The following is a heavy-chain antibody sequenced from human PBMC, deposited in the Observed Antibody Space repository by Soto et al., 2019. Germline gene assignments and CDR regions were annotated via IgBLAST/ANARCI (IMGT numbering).Heavy chain of an antibody. J-gene: IGHJ5*02. CDR3: ARDRCNWHYPSWFGP. Sequence: EVQLVESGGGLVKPGGSLRLSCAASGFTLDSYTMNWVRQAPGKGLEWVSSISTITNYMYYADSVKGRFTISGDNAKHSLYLQMNSLRAEDTAVYYCARDRCNWHYPSWFGPWGQGTLVTVSS. D-gene: IGHD1-7*01. V-gene: IGHV3-21*01. CDR1: GFTLDSYT. CDR2: ISTITNYM.